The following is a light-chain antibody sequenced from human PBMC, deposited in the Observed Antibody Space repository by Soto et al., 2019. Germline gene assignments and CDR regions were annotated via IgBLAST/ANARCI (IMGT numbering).Light chain of an antibody. J-gene: IGLJ1*01. Sequence: QSVLTQPASVSGSPGQSITISCTGTSSDVGGYNYVSWYQQHPGKAPKLMIYEVSNRPSGVSNRSSGSKSGNTASLTISGLQAEDEADYYCSSYTSSSTLVYVFGTGTKVTVL. CDR2: EVS. V-gene: IGLV2-14*01. CDR1: SSDVGGYNY. CDR3: SSYTSSSTLVYV.